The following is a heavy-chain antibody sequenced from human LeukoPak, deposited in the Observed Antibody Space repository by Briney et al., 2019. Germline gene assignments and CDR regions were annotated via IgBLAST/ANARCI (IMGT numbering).Heavy chain of an antibody. D-gene: IGHD4-17*01. CDR1: GFTFSSYW. J-gene: IGHJ5*02. V-gene: IGHV3-7*01. CDR3: ARAPGEGWFDP. CDR2: IKQDGSEK. Sequence: PGGSLRLSCAASGFTFSSYWMSWARQAPGKGLEWVASIKQDGSEKYYVDSVKGRFTISRDNAKNSLYLQMNSLRAEDTALYYCARAPGEGWFDPWGQGTLVTVSS.